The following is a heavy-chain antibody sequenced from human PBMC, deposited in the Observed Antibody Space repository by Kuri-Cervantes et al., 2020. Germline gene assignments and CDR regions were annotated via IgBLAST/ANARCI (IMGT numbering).Heavy chain of an antibody. CDR1: GDSXSSNSAA. CDR3: AKXXENYYMDV. CDR2: XXYRSKWHN. V-gene: IGHV6-1*01. J-gene: IGHJ6*03. Sequence: XCDISGDSXSSNSAAWNWXRQSPSRGFXWLGRXXYRSKWHNXXXVSVXSRITINPDTSKNQFSLQLNSXTPEXXAVYFCAKXXENYYMDVWGKGTTVTVSS.